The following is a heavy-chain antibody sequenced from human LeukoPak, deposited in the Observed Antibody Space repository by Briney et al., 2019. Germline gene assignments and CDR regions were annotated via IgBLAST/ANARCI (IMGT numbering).Heavy chain of an antibody. CDR2: ISSGGSTI. J-gene: IGHJ4*02. Sequence: GGSLRLSCAASGFTFSSYEMNWVRQAPGKGLEWVSYISSGGSTIYYADSVKGRFTISRDNAKNSLYLQMNSLRAEDTAVYYCARVRDGSQDYWGQGTLVTVSS. CDR1: GFTFSSYE. V-gene: IGHV3-48*03. CDR3: ARVRDGSQDY. D-gene: IGHD5-24*01.